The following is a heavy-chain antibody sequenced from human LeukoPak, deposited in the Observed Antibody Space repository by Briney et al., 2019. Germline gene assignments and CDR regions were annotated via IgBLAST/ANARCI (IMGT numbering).Heavy chain of an antibody. CDR2: VTHDGRI. CDR3: ATIYVDFSDFDS. V-gene: IGHV4-34*01. Sequence: PSETLSLTCAVYGGSFSGFYWNWVRQPPGKGLQWIGEVTHDGRINYNPSLRGRVTISVDTSMNQFSLRLTSVTAADTAVYYCATIYVDFSDFDSWAQGTLVTVSS. CDR1: GGSFSGFY. J-gene: IGHJ4*02. D-gene: IGHD4-17*01.